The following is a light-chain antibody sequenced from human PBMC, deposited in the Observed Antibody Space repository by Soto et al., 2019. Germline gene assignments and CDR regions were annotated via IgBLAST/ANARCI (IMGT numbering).Light chain of an antibody. CDR1: SSDVGGYKY. CDR2: EVI. V-gene: IGLV2-14*01. CDR3: ISYTTSSTLV. Sequence: QSALTQPASMSGSPGQSITISCTGTSSDVGGYKYVSWFQQHPGKAPKLMIYEVINRPSGVSNRFSGSKSGNTASLTISGLQAEDDADYYCISYTTSSTLVFGGGTKLTVL. J-gene: IGLJ2*01.